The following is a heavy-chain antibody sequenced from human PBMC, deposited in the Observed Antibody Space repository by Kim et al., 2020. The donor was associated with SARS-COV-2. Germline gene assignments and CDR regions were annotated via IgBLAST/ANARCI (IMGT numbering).Heavy chain of an antibody. CDR2: ISSSGSTI. D-gene: IGHD2-2*01. Sequence: GGSLRLSCAASGFTFSSYEMNWVRQAPGKGLEWVSYISSSGSTIYYADSVKGRFTISRDNAKNSLYLQMNSLRAEDTAVYYCARDWPALGYCSSTSCDAYYYYGMDVWGQGTTVTVSS. V-gene: IGHV3-48*03. J-gene: IGHJ6*02. CDR1: GFTFSSYE. CDR3: ARDWPALGYCSSTSCDAYYYYGMDV.